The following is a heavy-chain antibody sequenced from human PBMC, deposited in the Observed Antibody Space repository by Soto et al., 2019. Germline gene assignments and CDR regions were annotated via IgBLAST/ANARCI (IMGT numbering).Heavy chain of an antibody. CDR3: ARNMDYYYGPGSGNGHGF. D-gene: IGHD3-10*01. CDR1: GYTFTAYY. CDR2: INPKFGDT. V-gene: IGHV1-2*02. Sequence: QVQLVQSGAEVKEPGDSVRVSCEASGYTFTAYYIHWVRQAPGQGLEWMGWINPKFGDTTYAQDFQGRVSMTRDMSISTGYMELSRRTSDDTAIYYCARNMDYYYGPGSGNGHGFWVHGTTVTVFS. J-gene: IGHJ6*02.